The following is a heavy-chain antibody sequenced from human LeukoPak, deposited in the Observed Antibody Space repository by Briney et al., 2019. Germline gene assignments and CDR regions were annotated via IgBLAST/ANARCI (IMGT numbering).Heavy chain of an antibody. J-gene: IGHJ5*02. CDR2: ISGSGGST. CDR1: GFTFSSYA. Sequence: PGGSLRLSCAASGFTFSSYAMSWVRQAPGKGLEWVSAISGSGGSTYYADSVKGRFTISRDNSKNTLYLQMNSLRAEDTAVYYCARRGDYIGYFDPWGQGTLVTVSS. D-gene: IGHD4-11*01. V-gene: IGHV3-23*01. CDR3: ARRGDYIGYFDP.